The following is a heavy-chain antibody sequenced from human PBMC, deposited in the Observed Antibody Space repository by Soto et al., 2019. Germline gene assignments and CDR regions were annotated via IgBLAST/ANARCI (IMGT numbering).Heavy chain of an antibody. Sequence: EVQLVESGGGLVQPGGSLRLACAASGFTFSRHWMHWVRQAPGKGLVWVSRINSDGSSTIYAEAVKGRFTISRDNAKNTLYLQMDRLRAEDTAVYYCARAETQLGSCSSTNCLFDYWGQGTLVTVSS. J-gene: IGHJ4*02. CDR3: ARAETQLGSCSSTNCLFDY. V-gene: IGHV3-74*01. CDR1: GFTFSRHW. D-gene: IGHD2-2*01. CDR2: INSDGSST.